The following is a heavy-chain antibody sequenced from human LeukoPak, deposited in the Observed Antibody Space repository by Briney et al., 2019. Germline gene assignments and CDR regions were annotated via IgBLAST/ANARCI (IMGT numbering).Heavy chain of an antibody. Sequence: GRSLRLSCAASGFTFSSYAMHWVRQAPGKGLEWVAVISYDGSNKHYADSVKGRFTISRDNSKNTLYLQMNSLRAEDTAVYYCARVSCSSTSCWYRTNNWFDPWGQGTLVTVSS. V-gene: IGHV3-30*01. CDR2: ISYDGSNK. D-gene: IGHD2-2*01. J-gene: IGHJ5*02. CDR3: ARVSCSSTSCWYRTNNWFDP. CDR1: GFTFSSYA.